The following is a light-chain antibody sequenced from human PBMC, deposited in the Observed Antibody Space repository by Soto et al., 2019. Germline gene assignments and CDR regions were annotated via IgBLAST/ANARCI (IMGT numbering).Light chain of an antibody. CDR2: GNN. CDR3: QSYDSTLSARYV. V-gene: IGLV1-40*01. Sequence: QTLLPQPPSLSGAPGQRVTISCTGSSSNIGANYDVHWYQHRPGTAPKLLIFGNNNRPSGVPDRFSGSKSGTSASLAITGLQAEDEGDYYCQSYDSTLSARYVFGTGTKVTVL. J-gene: IGLJ1*01. CDR1: SSNIGANYD.